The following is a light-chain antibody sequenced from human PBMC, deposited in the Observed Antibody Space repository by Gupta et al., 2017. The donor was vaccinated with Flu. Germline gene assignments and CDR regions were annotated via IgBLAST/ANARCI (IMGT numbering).Light chain of an antibody. CDR2: GNS. Sequence: SVLTQPPSVSGAPGQTVTISCTGSSSNIGAGYDVHWYQQLPGTAPKPLIYGNSNRPSGVPDRFYGSKSGTSASLAIPGIQAEDEADYYCQSYDSSLSGSVVFGGGTKLTVL. CDR3: QSYDSSLSGSVV. J-gene: IGLJ2*01. V-gene: IGLV1-40*01. CDR1: SSNIGAGYD.